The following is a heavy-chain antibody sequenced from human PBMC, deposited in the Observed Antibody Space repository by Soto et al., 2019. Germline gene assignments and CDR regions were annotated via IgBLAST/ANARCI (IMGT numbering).Heavy chain of an antibody. CDR1: GFTFSSYS. V-gene: IGHV3-21*01. Sequence: KSGGSLRLSCAASGFTFSSYSMNWVRQAPGKGLEWVSSISSSSSYIYYADSVKGRFTISRDNAKNSLYLQMNSLRAEDTAVYYCAREGLVGTGIYLFYYYYYMDFWGQGTTVTVSS. D-gene: IGHD6-19*01. CDR3: AREGLVGTGIYLFYYYYYMDF. CDR2: ISSSSSYI. J-gene: IGHJ6*03.